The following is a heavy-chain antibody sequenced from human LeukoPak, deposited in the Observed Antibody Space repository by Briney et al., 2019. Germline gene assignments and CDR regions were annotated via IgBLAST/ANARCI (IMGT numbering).Heavy chain of an antibody. CDR3: AKDISPGIPDNYFDD. J-gene: IGHJ4*02. CDR2: VNWDGSST. D-gene: IGHD3-10*01. Sequence: GGSLRLSCAASGFTFEDYAMHWVRQGPGKNLEWVSLVNWDGSSTYYADSVKGRFTISRDNSKNSLYLQMNSLRVEDTAFYYCAKDISPGIPDNYFDDWGQGTLVTVSS. CDR1: GFTFEDYA. V-gene: IGHV3-43D*03.